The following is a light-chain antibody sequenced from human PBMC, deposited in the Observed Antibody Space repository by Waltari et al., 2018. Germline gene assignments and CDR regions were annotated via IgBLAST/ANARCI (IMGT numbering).Light chain of an antibody. CDR3: QQYNYWPLYT. J-gene: IGKJ2*01. Sequence: EIRMTQSPTTLSVSPGEKVTLSCRAGQRLGSNLAWYQQKPGKGPRLLIYGASNRATGVPVRFSGSGSGTEFTLTFASMHSEDSAIYYCQQYNYWPLYTFGQGTNLEI. CDR2: GAS. V-gene: IGKV3-15*01. CDR1: QRLGSN.